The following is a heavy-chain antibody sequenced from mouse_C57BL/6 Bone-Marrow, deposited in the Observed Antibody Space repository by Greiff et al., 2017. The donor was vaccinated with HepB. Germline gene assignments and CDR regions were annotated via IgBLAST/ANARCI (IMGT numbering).Heavy chain of an antibody. CDR3: ARPTYYGSSYHFDY. CDR1: GYAFSSYW. V-gene: IGHV1-80*01. CDR2: IYPGDGDT. J-gene: IGHJ2*01. Sequence: VQLQQSGAELVKPGASVKISCKASGYAFSSYWMNWVKQRPGKGLEWIGQIYPGDGDTNYNGKFKGKATLTADKSSSTAYMQLSSLTSEDSAVYFCARPTYYGSSYHFDYWGQGTTLTVSS. D-gene: IGHD1-1*01.